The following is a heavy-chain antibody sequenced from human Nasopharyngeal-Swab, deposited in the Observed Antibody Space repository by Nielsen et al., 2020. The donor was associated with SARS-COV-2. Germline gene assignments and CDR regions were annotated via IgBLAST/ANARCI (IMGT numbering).Heavy chain of an antibody. D-gene: IGHD2-15*01. J-gene: IGHJ4*02. CDR2: FRSKGNNYAT. Sequence: GESLKISCAVSGFTFSDSAIHWVRQASGKGLEWVGRFRSKGNNYATAYSASVKGRFIIFRDDPTNTAYLQMNSLKTEDTAMYYCTRCGGGCYSGRDYWGQGTLVTVSS. V-gene: IGHV3-73*01. CDR1: GFTFSDSA. CDR3: TRCGGGCYSGRDY.